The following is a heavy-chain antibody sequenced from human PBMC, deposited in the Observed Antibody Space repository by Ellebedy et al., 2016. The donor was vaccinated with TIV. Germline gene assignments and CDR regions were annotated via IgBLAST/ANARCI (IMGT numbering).Heavy chain of an antibody. CDR2: INHSGST. CDR1: GGSFRDYY. J-gene: IGHJ4*02. D-gene: IGHD6-6*01. Sequence: SETLSLTXAVYGGSFRDYYWSWIRQPPGKGLEWIGEINHSGSTNYNPSLKSRVTISVDTTKNQFSLKLSSVTAADTAVYYCAKSLHYSSSSFFDFWGQGTLVTVSS. CDR3: AKSLHYSSSSFFDF. V-gene: IGHV4-34*01.